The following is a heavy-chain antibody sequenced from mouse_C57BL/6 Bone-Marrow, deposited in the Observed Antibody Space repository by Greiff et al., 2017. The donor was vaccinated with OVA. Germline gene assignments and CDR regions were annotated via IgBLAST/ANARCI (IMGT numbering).Heavy chain of an antibody. CDR2: INPSNGGT. Sequence: VQLQQPGTELVKPGASVKLSCKASGYTFTSYWMHWVKQRPGQGLEWIGNINPSNGGTNYNEKFKSKATLTVDKSSSTAYMQLSSRTSEDSAVYYCARGMITTRAYFDYWGQGTTLTVPS. V-gene: IGHV1-53*01. D-gene: IGHD2-4*01. CDR1: GYTFTSYW. J-gene: IGHJ2*01. CDR3: ARGMITTRAYFDY.